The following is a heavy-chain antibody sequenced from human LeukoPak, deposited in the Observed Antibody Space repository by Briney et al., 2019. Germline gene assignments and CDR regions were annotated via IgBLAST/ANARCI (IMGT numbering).Heavy chain of an antibody. CDR3: ARDSHSSGSYSWIDY. CDR1: GFTFGTYE. CDR2: ISHDAGDQ. V-gene: IGHV3-30-3*01. Sequence: PGGSLRLSCLASGFTFGTYEMNWVRQAPGKGLEWVTLISHDAGDQSYADSVKGRFTISRDNSKNTLYLQMNSLGVEDTAVYYCARDSHSSGSYSWIDYWGLGTLVTVSS. J-gene: IGHJ4*02. D-gene: IGHD3-22*01.